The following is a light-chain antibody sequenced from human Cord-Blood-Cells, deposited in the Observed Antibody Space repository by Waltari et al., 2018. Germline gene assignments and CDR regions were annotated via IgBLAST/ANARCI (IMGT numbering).Light chain of an antibody. V-gene: IGLV2-23*01. CDR2: EGS. Sequence: QSALTQPASVSGSPGQSITISCTGTSSDVGSYNLVSWYQQHPGKAPKLMIYEGSKRPSGVSNRFAGSKSGNTASLTISGLQAEDEADYYCCSYAGSSRVFGGWTKLTVL. CDR1: SSDVGSYNL. CDR3: CSYAGSSRV. J-gene: IGLJ3*02.